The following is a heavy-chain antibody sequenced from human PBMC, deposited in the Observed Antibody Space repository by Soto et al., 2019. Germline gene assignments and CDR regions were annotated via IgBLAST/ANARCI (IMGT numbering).Heavy chain of an antibody. CDR1: GFTFSRYW. J-gene: IGHJ5*02. CDR3: ARGGYSSSWTRQTDNWFDP. CDR2: IKQDGSEK. Sequence: GGSLRLSCAVSGFTFSRYWMSWVRQAPGKGLEWVANIKQDGSEKYYVDSVKGRFTISRDNAKNSLYLQMNSLRAEDTAVYYCARGGYSSSWTRQTDNWFDPWGQGTLVTVSS. V-gene: IGHV3-7*03. D-gene: IGHD6-13*01.